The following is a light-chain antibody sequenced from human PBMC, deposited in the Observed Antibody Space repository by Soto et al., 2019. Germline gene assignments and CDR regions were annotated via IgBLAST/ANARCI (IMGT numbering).Light chain of an antibody. CDR1: QSLVYSDGNIY. CDR3: MRGTHWAWT. J-gene: IGKJ1*01. Sequence: DVVMTQSPLSLPVTLGQPASISCRSSQSLVYSDGNIYLNWLQQRPGQSPRRLIYRVSNRDSGVPDRFSGSGSGADCTLKISRVEAEDVGIYYCMRGTHWAWTFGQGTKVEIK. CDR2: RVS. V-gene: IGKV2-30*01.